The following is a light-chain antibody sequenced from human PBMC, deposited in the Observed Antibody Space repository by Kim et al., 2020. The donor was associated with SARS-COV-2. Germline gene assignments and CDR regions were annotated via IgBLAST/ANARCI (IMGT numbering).Light chain of an antibody. J-gene: IGKJ2*01. CDR3: QQYGSSPYT. CDR2: GTS. CDR1: PSVTS. Sequence: LSLSPCEEASHSSVASPSVTSLACNPQKPGQAPRLLIYGTSNRATDIPDRFSGSVSGTDFTLTISRLEPEDFVVYYCQQYGSSPYTFGQGTKLEI. V-gene: IGKV3-20*01.